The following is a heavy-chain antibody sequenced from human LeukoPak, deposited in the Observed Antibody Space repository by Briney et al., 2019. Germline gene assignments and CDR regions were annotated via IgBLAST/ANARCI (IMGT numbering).Heavy chain of an antibody. Sequence: GGSLRLSCAASGFSFSHFAMHWVRQAPGKGLEWVAVISYDGSNKYYADSVKGRFTISRDNSKNTLYLQMNSLRAEDTAVYYCAKTGVPGGYWYFDLWGRGTLVTVSS. V-gene: IGHV3-30*18. CDR1: GFSFSHFA. D-gene: IGHD7-27*01. J-gene: IGHJ2*01. CDR3: AKTGVPGGYWYFDL. CDR2: ISYDGSNK.